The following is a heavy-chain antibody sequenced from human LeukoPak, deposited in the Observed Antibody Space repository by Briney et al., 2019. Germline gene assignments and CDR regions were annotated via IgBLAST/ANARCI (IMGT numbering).Heavy chain of an antibody. CDR3: ARTNYYETSGWASGLSPFDM. CDR1: GYSFTSYW. J-gene: IGHJ3*02. D-gene: IGHD3-22*01. Sequence: GESLKISCKGSGYSFTSYWIGWVRQMPGKGLEWIGVIYPVDSDTRYSPTFQGQVTISVDKSTSTAYLQWSSLKASDTAMYYCARTNYYETSGWASGLSPFDMWGRGTMVTVSS. CDR2: IYPVDSDT. V-gene: IGHV5-51*01.